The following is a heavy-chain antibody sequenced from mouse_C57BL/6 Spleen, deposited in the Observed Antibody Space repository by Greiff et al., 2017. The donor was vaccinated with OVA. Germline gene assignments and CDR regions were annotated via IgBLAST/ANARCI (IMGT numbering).Heavy chain of an antibody. V-gene: IGHV1-55*01. Sequence: QVQLQQPGAELVKPGASVKMSCKASGYTFTSYWITWVKQRPGQGLEWIGDIYPGSGSTNYNEKFKSKATLTVDKSSSTAYMQLSSLTSEDSAVYYCARYYYGGAMDDWGTGTSVTVSS. CDR1: GYTFTSYW. CDR2: IYPGSGST. J-gene: IGHJ4*01. CDR3: ARYYYGGAMDD. D-gene: IGHD1-1*01.